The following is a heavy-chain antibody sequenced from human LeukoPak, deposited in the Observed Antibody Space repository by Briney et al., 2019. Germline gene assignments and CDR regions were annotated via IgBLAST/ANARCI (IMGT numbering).Heavy chain of an antibody. CDR2: INCNGGTT. Sequence: GGSLRLSCEASEFNFDDYAMAWGRQAPGEGVEWVAGINCNGGTTSYADSVKGRFTISRDNAKNSLYLQMNSLRAEDAALYYCARNRYYYDSSGSSPLYLSYSYMDVSGKGTTVTVSS. J-gene: IGHJ6*03. D-gene: IGHD3-22*01. V-gene: IGHV3-20*04. CDR3: ARNRYYYDSSGSSPLYLSYSYMDV. CDR1: EFNFDDYA.